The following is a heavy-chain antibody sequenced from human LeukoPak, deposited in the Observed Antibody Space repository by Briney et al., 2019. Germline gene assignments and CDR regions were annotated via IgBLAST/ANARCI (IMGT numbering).Heavy chain of an antibody. V-gene: IGHV4-31*11. Sequence: SETLSLTCAVSGGSISSGGYYWSWIRQHPGKGLEWIGYIYYSGSTYYNPSLKSRVTISVDTSKNQFSLKLSSVTAADTAVYYCARDRSSYGMDVWGQGTTVTVSS. CDR2: IYYSGST. J-gene: IGHJ6*02. CDR3: ARDRSSYGMDV. D-gene: IGHD1-26*01. CDR1: GGSISSGGYY.